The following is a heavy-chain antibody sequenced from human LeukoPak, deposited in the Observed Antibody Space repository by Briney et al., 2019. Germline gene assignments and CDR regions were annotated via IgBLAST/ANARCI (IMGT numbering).Heavy chain of an antibody. CDR2: ISAYNGNT. CDR1: GYTFTSYG. CDR3: ARDRTGIQLWPPLDY. V-gene: IGHV1-18*04. Sequence: GASVKVSCKASGYTFTSYGSSWVRQAPGQGLEWMGWISAYNGNTNYAQKLQGRVTMTTDTSTSTAYMELRSLRSDDTAVYYCARDRTGIQLWPPLDYWGQGTLVTVSS. D-gene: IGHD5-18*01. J-gene: IGHJ4*02.